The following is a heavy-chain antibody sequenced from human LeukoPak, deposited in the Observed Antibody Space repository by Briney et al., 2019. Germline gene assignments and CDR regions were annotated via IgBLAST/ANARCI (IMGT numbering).Heavy chain of an antibody. Sequence: SETLSLTCGVSGGSITQTNYWTWVRPPPGKGLEWIGEVNLQGSTNYNPSLMGRVAISVDKSENHVSLQLTSVTAADTAVYYCAREGGPYRPLDYSGQGTLVTVSS. CDR2: VNLQGST. CDR1: GGSITQTNY. J-gene: IGHJ4*02. V-gene: IGHV4-4*02. CDR3: AREGGPYRPLDY.